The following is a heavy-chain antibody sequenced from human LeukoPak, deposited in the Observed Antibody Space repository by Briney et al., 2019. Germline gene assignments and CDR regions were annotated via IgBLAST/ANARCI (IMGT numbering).Heavy chain of an antibody. Sequence: GGSLRLSCAASGFSFSTYAMHWVRQAPGKGLEWASVVTSSGESAYYADSVKGRFTMSRDNSKNIVTLQMNSLWAEDTAVYYCAKGAPTVAAGSDLWGQGTLV. D-gene: IGHD6-13*01. CDR3: AKGAPTVAAGSDL. CDR1: GFSFSTYA. CDR2: VTSSGESA. V-gene: IGHV3-23*01. J-gene: IGHJ5*02.